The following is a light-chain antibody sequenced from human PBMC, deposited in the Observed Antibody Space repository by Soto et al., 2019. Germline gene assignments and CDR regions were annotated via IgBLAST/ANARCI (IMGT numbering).Light chain of an antibody. J-gene: IGLJ1*01. CDR2: EVS. CDR3: SSYTTSSTYV. Sequence: QSALTQPASVSGSPGQSITISCTGTSNDVGGYNYVSWYQQYLGKAPKLMIYEVSNRPSGISNRFSGSKSGNTASLTISGLQAEDEADYYCSSYTTSSTYVFGTGTKLTVL. V-gene: IGLV2-14*01. CDR1: SNDVGGYNY.